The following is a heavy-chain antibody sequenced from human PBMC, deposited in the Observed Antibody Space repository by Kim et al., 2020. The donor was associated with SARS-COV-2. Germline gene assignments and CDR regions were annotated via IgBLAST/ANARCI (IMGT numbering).Heavy chain of an antibody. CDR3: TTTSINYSGSGSYWSSGY. CDR2: IKSKTNDGTT. J-gene: IGHJ4*02. Sequence: GGSLRLSCAAPGFTFSNARISWVRQAPGKGLERVGRIKSKTNDGTTDYAPPVKGRFTISRDDSKNTMYLQMNSLKTEDTAVYYCTTTSINYSGSGSYWSSGYWGQRTLVTVSS. V-gene: IGHV3-15*01. D-gene: IGHD3-10*01. CDR1: GFTFSNAR.